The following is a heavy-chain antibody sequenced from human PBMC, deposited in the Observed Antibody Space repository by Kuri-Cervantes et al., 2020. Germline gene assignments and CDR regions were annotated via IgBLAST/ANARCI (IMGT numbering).Heavy chain of an antibody. Sequence: AETLSLTCAVYGGSFSGYYWSWIRQPPGKGLEWIGEINHSGSTNYNPSLKSRVTISVDTSKNQFSLKLSPVTAADTAVYYCASYCSGGSCYLGYNWFDPWGQGTLVTVSS. J-gene: IGHJ5*02. CDR3: ASYCSGGSCYLGYNWFDP. D-gene: IGHD2-15*01. CDR1: GGSFSGYY. CDR2: INHSGST. V-gene: IGHV4-34*01.